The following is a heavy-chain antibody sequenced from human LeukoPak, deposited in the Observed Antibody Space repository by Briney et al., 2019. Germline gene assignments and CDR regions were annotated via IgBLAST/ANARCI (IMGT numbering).Heavy chain of an antibody. CDR3: ARDISISWFYS. V-gene: IGHV4-39*07. Sequence: SSETLSLTCTVSGASISSDSNYWAWVRQPPGKGLQWIGSIYHTGSTFYNPSLMSRVSISIDSSKNQFSLKLSSVTVADTALYYCARDISISWFYSWGQGTLVSVSS. CDR1: GASISSDSNY. D-gene: IGHD3-3*02. CDR2: IYHTGST. J-gene: IGHJ5*01.